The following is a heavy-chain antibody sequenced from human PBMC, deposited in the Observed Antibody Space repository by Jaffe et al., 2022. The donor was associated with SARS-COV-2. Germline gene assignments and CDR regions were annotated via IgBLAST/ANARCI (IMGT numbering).Heavy chain of an antibody. D-gene: IGHD1-1*01. J-gene: IGHJ4*02. V-gene: IGHV3-33*01. CDR3: ARRKRDGYNYYFDY. Sequence: QVQLVESGGGVVQPGRSLRLSCAASGFTFSSYGMHWVRQAPGKGLEWVAVIWSDGSNRYYADSVKGRLTISRDNSNNTLYLQMNSLRAEDTAVYYCARRKRDGYNYYFDYWGQGTLVTVSS. CDR2: IWSDGSNR. CDR1: GFTFSSYG.